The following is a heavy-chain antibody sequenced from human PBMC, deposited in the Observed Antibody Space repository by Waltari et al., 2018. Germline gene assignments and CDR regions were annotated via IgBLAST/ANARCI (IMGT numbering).Heavy chain of an antibody. J-gene: IGHJ4*02. CDR3: ARDWREGYYDSSGYYGH. CDR1: GYTFTGYY. D-gene: IGHD3-22*01. Sequence: QVQLVQSGAEVKKPGASVKVSCKASGYTFTGYYMHWVRQAPGQGLEWMGRINPNSGGTNYAQKFQGRVTMTRDTSISTAYMELSRLRSDDTAVYYCARDWREGYYDSSGYYGHWGQGTLVTVSS. V-gene: IGHV1-2*06. CDR2: INPNSGGT.